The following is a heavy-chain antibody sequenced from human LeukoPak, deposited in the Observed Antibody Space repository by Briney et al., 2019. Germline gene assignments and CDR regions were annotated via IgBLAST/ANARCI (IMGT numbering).Heavy chain of an antibody. D-gene: IGHD3-10*01. CDR3: ASQDFITMVRGVITGFDY. V-gene: IGHV1-18*01. J-gene: IGHJ4*02. Sequence: GASVKVSCKASGYTFTSFGISWVRQAPGQGLECMGWISTYNGDTNYAQKLQGRVTMTTETSTSTAYMELSSLRSEDTAVYYCASQDFITMVRGVITGFDYWGQGTLVTVSS. CDR2: ISTYNGDT. CDR1: GYTFTSFG.